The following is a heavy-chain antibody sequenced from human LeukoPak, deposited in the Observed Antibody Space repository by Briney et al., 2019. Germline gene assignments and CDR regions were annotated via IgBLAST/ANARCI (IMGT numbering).Heavy chain of an antibody. CDR2: IIPILGIA. D-gene: IGHD6-13*01. CDR1: GYTFTSYY. J-gene: IGHJ4*02. Sequence: SVKVSCKASGYTFTSYYMHWVRQAPGQGLEWMGRIIPILGIANYAQKFQGRVTITADKSTSTAYMELSGLRSEDTAVYYCARDTWDFTAAGTNGTTRVDYWGQGTLVTVSS. CDR3: ARDTWDFTAAGTNGTTRVDY. V-gene: IGHV1-69*04.